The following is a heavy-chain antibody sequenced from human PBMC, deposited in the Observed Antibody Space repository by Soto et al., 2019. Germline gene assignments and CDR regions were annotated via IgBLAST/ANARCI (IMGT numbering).Heavy chain of an antibody. V-gene: IGHV4-59*08. CDR1: GGSISSYY. D-gene: IGHD3-9*01. CDR3: ARKHEGYDILTGYYFNWFDP. J-gene: IGHJ5*02. Sequence: PSETLSLTCTVSGGSISSYYWSWIRQPPGKGLEWIGYIYYSGSTNYNPSLKSRVTISVDTSKNQFSLKLSSVTAADTAVYYCARKHEGYDILTGYYFNWFDPWGQGTLVTVSS. CDR2: IYYSGST.